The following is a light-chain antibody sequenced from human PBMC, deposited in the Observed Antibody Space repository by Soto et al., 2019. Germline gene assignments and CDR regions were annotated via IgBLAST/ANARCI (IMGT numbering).Light chain of an antibody. J-gene: IGLJ2*01. CDR1: SSNIGSNT. V-gene: IGLV1-44*01. Sequence: QSVLTQPPSASGTPQQRVTISCSGRSSNIGSNTVNWYQQLPGTAPKLLIYSNNQRPSGVPDRFSGPKSGTSASLAISGLQSEDEADYYCAAWDDSLNGHVVFGGGTKLIVL. CDR3: AAWDDSLNGHVV. CDR2: SNN.